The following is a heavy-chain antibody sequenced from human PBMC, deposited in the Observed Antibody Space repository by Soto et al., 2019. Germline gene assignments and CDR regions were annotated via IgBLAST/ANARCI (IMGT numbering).Heavy chain of an antibody. CDR2: INPSGGST. D-gene: IGHD3-22*01. CDR3: AREDYDSSGYSSWFDT. J-gene: IGHJ5*02. V-gene: IGHV1-46*03. CDR1: GYTFTSYY. Sequence: QVQLVQSGAEVKKPGASVKVSCKASGYTFTSYYMHWVRQAPGQGLEWMGIINPSGGSTSYAQKCHGRDTMTRATSTSTLNMELSSVRSQDRGEYYCAREDYDSSGYSSWFDTWGQGTLVTVSS.